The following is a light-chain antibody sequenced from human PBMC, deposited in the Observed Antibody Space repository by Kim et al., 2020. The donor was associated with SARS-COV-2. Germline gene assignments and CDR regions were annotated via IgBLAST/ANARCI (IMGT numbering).Light chain of an antibody. J-gene: IGLJ3*02. CDR2: SDN. CDR1: RTNVGNNA. CDR3: AAWDDSLNGLWV. Sequence: RGTISCSGGRTNVGNNAVNWHHQPPGTAPKHLLYSDNQRPSGVPDRFSGSRSGTSASLAISGLQSEDEAHYYCAAWDDSLNGLWVFGGGTKLTVL. V-gene: IGLV1-44*01.